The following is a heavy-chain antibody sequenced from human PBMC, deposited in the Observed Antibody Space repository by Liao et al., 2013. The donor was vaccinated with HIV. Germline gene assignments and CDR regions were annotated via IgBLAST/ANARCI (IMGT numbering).Heavy chain of an antibody. CDR3: ARESSQDDYYDSQNCFDP. CDR2: MYYSGST. V-gene: IGHV4-39*07. Sequence: QVQLQESGPGLVKPSQTLSLTCTVSGGSISSSSYFWGWIRQPPGKGLEWIGSMYYSGSTYYTPSLKTRVTISVDTSKNQFFXKLSSVTAADTAVYYXARESSQDDYYDSQNCFDPWAREPWSPSPQ. J-gene: IGHJ5*02. D-gene: IGHD3-22*01. CDR1: GGSISSSSYF.